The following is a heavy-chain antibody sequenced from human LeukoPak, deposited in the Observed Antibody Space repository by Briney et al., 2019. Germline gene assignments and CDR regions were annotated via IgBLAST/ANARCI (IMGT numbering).Heavy chain of an antibody. D-gene: IGHD6-6*01. Sequence: GGSLRLSCAASGFTFSNSNINWVRQAPGKGLEWLSYISSSSSIIHYADSVKGRFTISRDNARNSLYLQMNSLRADDTAVYYCATIWEGFSSSSHGYWGQGTLVTVSS. CDR1: GFTFSNSN. J-gene: IGHJ4*02. CDR2: ISSSSSII. CDR3: ATIWEGFSSSSHGY. V-gene: IGHV3-48*01.